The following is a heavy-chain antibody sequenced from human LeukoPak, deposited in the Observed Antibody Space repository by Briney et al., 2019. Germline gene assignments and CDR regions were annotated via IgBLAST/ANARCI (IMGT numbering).Heavy chain of an antibody. CDR1: GYTFTSYG. CDR2: ISAYNGNT. J-gene: IGHJ6*03. CDR3: ARVPLKGPYYYYMDV. V-gene: IGHV1-18*01. Sequence: ASVKVSCKAYGYTFTSYGISWVRQAPGQGLEWMGWISAYNGNTNYAQKLQGRVTMTTDTSTSTAYMELRSLRSDDTAVYYCARVPLKGPYYYYMDVWGKGTTVTVSS.